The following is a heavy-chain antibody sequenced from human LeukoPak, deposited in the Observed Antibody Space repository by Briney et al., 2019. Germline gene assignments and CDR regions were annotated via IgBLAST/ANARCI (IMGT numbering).Heavy chain of an antibody. V-gene: IGHV3-23*01. J-gene: IGHJ4*02. CDR2: ISGSGGST. CDR1: GFTFSSYA. D-gene: IGHD4-17*01. Sequence: GGSLRLSCAASGFTFSSYAMSWVRQAPGKGLEWVSAISGSGGSTYYADSVKGRFTISRDNSKNTLYLHMNSLRAEDTAVYYCAKAMYGDYAYYFDYWGQGTLVTVSS. CDR3: AKAMYGDYAYYFDY.